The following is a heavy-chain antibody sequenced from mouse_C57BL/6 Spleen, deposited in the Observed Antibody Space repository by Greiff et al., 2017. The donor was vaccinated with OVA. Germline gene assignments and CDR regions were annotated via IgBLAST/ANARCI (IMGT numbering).Heavy chain of an antibody. CDR1: GYTFTEYT. V-gene: IGHV1-62-2*01. CDR2: FYPGSGSI. Sequence: VQLQQSGAELVKPGASVKLSCKASGYTFTEYTIHWVKQRSGQGLEWIGWFYPGSGSIKYNENFKDKATLTADKSSSTVYMELSRLTSEDSAVYFCARHGAYYSNYAHYYAMDYWGQGTSVTVSS. D-gene: IGHD2-5*01. J-gene: IGHJ4*01. CDR3: ARHGAYYSNYAHYYAMDY.